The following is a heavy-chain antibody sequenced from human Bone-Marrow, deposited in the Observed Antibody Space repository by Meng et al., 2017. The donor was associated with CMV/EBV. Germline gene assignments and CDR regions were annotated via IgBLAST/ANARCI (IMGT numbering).Heavy chain of an antibody. J-gene: IGHJ5*02. D-gene: IGHD2-2*01. V-gene: IGHV3-7*01. CDR2: IKQDGSEK. Sequence: GGSLRLSCAASGFTFSSYWMSWVRQAPGKGLEWVANIKQDGSEKYYVDSVKGRFTISRDNAKNSLYLQMNSLRAEDTAVYYCARGLREVVPAAMAVNWFDPWGQGTLVTVSS. CDR1: GFTFSSYW. CDR3: ARGLREVVPAAMAVNWFDP.